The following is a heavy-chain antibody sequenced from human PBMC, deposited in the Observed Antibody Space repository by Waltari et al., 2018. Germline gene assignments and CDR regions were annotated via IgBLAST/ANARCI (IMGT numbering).Heavy chain of an antibody. V-gene: IGHV3-23*01. J-gene: IGHJ4*02. D-gene: IGHD1-26*01. CDR2: ITAFGSGT. Sequence: LLESGGGLVQPGGSLRLSCLASGFAFKSYAMTWVRQAPGKGLECVATITAFGSGTYYGDSVSGRCTISRDNSQNTLYLQVKSLSADDTAVYYCAKGVGASQFFDYWGRGTQVTVSS. CDR1: GFAFKSYA. CDR3: AKGVGASQFFDY.